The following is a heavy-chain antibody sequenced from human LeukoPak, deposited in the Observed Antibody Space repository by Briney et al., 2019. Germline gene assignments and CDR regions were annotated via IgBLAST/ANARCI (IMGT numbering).Heavy chain of an antibody. CDR3: ARERIEFFDY. CDR2: IYTSGST. V-gene: IGHV4-4*07. D-gene: IGHD2-15*01. CDR1: GGSISSYY. J-gene: IGHJ4*01. Sequence: SETLSLTCTGSGGSISSYYWSWIRQPAGKGLEWVGRIYTSGSTNYNPSLQSRVTMSLNTYKKQFPLKLSSVTAADTAVYYCARERIEFFDYWGQGTLVIVSS.